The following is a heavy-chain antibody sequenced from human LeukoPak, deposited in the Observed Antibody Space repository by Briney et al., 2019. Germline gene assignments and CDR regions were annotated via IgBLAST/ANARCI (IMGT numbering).Heavy chain of an antibody. CDR1: GYTFSDFS. Sequence: TGGSLRLSCAASGYTFSDFSVNWVRQVPGKGLEWVSSISVRSNYRYYADSVRGRFTISRDDARDSLFLQMNSLRAEDTAVYFCVRLRRNNDRSGYYYYYDYWGQGTLVTVSS. CDR2: ISVRSNYR. CDR3: VRLRRNNDRSGYYYYYDY. D-gene: IGHD3-22*01. J-gene: IGHJ4*02. V-gene: IGHV3-21*01.